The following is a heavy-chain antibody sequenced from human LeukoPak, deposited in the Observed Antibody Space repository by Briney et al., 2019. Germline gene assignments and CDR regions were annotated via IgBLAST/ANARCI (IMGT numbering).Heavy chain of an antibody. CDR2: IKQDGSEK. J-gene: IGHJ5*02. Sequence: HAGGSLRLSCAASGFTFSNYWMTWVRQAPGKGLEWVANIKQDGSEKYYVDSVKGRFTISRDNAKNSLYLQMNSLRAEDTAVYSCARQPLFPHRFDPWGQGTLVTVSS. V-gene: IGHV3-7*04. CDR1: GFTFSNYW. CDR3: ARQPLFPHRFDP.